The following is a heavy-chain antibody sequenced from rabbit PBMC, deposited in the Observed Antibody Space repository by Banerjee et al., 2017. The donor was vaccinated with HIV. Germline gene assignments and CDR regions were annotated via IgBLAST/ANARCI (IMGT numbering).Heavy chain of an antibody. Sequence: QEQLEESGGDLVKPEGSLTLTCTASGFSFSSSYWICWVRQAPGKGLELIACIYTGWFGGTYYASWVNGRFTISKTSSTTVTLQMTSLTAADTATYFCATNLINSNYYNLWGQGTLVTVS. V-gene: IGHV1S45*01. CDR3: ATNLINSNYYNL. CDR2: IYTGWFGGT. CDR1: GFSFSSSYW. J-gene: IGHJ4*01. D-gene: IGHD8-1*01.